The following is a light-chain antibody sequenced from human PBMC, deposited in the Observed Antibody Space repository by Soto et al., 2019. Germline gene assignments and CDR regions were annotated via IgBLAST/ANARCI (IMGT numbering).Light chain of an antibody. CDR3: LQYNNWARP. V-gene: IGKV3-15*01. Sequence: EIVMTQSPATLSVSPGERATLSCRASQSVSSNLAWYQQKPGQAPRLLIYGASTRATGIPARFSGSGSGTEFTLTISSLQSEDFAGYYWLQYNNWARPFXQGAKVDIK. CDR1: QSVSSN. CDR2: GAS. J-gene: IGKJ1*01.